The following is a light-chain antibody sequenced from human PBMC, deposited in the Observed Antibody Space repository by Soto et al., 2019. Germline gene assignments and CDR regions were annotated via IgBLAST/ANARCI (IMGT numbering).Light chain of an antibody. V-gene: IGLV1-44*01. J-gene: IGLJ2*01. Sequence: QSVLTQPPSASGTPGQRVTISCSGSSSNIGSNTVNWYQHLPGTAPKLLIYSNNQRPSGVPDRFSGSKSGTSASLAISGLQSEDEADYHCASWDDSLNGHVVFGGGTKLTVL. CDR2: SNN. CDR1: SSNIGSNT. CDR3: ASWDDSLNGHVV.